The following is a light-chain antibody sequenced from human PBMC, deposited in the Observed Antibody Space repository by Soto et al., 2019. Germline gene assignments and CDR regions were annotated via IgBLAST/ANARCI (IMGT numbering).Light chain of an antibody. V-gene: IGKV3-20*01. J-gene: IGKJ1*01. CDR2: GAS. CDR1: QSVSSSY. CDR3: QQYGSSPEWT. Sequence: EIVLTQSPGTLSLSPGERATLSCRASQSVSSSYLACYQQKPGQAPRLLIYGASSRATGIPDRFSGSGSGTDFTLTISSLEPEDFAVYYCQQYGSSPEWTFGQGTKVEIK.